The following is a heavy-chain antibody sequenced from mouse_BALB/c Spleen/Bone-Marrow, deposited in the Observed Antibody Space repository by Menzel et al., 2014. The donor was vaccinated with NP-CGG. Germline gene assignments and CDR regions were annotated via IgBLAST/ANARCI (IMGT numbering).Heavy chain of an antibody. D-gene: IGHD2-1*01. CDR3: ASGNYYYAMDY. CDR1: GYTFTDYA. CDR2: ISTYYGDA. J-gene: IGHJ4*01. V-gene: IGHV1S137*01. Sequence: QVQLQQSGAELVRPGVSVKISCKGSGYTFTDYAMHWVKQSHAKSLEWIGVISTYYGDASYNQKFKGKATMTVGKSSSTAYMELARLTSEDSAIYYCASGNYYYAMDYWGQGTSVTVSS.